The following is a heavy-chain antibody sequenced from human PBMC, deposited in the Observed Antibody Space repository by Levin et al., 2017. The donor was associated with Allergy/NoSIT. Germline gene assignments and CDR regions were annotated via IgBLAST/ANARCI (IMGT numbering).Heavy chain of an antibody. CDR3: TKDRDSDYDRLEY. J-gene: IGHJ4*02. D-gene: IGHD5-12*01. V-gene: IGHV3-30*18. CDR2: YHGNDK. Sequence: GGSLRLSCAASGFTFNNYGIHWVRQAPGKGLEWVATYHGNDKRYAGSVRGRFTISRDNSKNTLYLQMNSLRAEDSAVYYCTKDRDSDYDRLEYWGQGTLVTVSS. CDR1: GFTFNNYG.